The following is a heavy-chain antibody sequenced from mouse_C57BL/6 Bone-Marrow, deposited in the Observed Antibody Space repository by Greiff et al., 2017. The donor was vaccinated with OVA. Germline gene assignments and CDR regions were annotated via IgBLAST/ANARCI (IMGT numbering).Heavy chain of an antibody. CDR1: GYTFTDYE. Sequence: VQLQQSGAELVRPGASVTLSCKASGYTFTDYEMHWVKQTPVHGLEWIGAIDPETGGTAYNQKFKGKAILTADKSSSTAYMELRSLTSEDSAVYYCTRVEGYYYGSRDFDVWGTGTTVTVSS. J-gene: IGHJ1*03. CDR3: TRVEGYYYGSRDFDV. CDR2: IDPETGGT. V-gene: IGHV1-15*01. D-gene: IGHD1-1*01.